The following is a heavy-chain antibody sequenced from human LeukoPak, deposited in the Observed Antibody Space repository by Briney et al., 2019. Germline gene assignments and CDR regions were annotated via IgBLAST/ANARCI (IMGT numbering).Heavy chain of an antibody. V-gene: IGHV3-23*01. CDR2: ISGSGDTT. J-gene: IGHJ4*02. CDR1: GFTFSSYA. D-gene: IGHD2-15*01. CDR3: AKCSGSSCYSSGAFDN. Sequence: GGSLRLSCAASGFTFSSYAMSWVRQAPGGGLQWVSAISGSGDTTYHADSVKGRFTISRDNSKNTVNVQMNSLRPEDTAVYYCAKCSGSSCYSSGAFDNWGQGTLVTVSS.